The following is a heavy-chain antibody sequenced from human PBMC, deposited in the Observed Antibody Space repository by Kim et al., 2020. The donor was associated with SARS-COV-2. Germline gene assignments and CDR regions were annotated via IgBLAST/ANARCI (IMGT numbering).Heavy chain of an antibody. V-gene: IGHV4-31*03. Sequence: SETLSLTCTVSGGSISSDDYYWTWIRQHPEKGLEWIGHISYSGSTYYNPSLKSRLSISVDTSKNQFSLRLTSVTAADTAVYYCARDSPEEWFGDTTRGWFDPWGQGTVVTVSS. CDR1: GGSISSDDYY. CDR2: ISYSGST. D-gene: IGHD3-10*01. J-gene: IGHJ5*02. CDR3: ARDSPEEWFGDTTRGWFDP.